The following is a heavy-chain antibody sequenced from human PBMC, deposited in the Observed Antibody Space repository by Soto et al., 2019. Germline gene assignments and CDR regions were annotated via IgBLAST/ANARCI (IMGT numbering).Heavy chain of an antibody. V-gene: IGHV3-7*01. J-gene: IGHJ4*02. CDR2: IKQDGSEK. CDR3: ARVMSPKVGWYLGFDY. D-gene: IGHD6-19*01. CDR1: GFTFSSYW. Sequence: EVQLVESGGGLVQPGGSLRLSCAASGFTFSSYWMSWVRQAPGKGLEWVANIKQDGSEKYYVDSVKGRFTISRDNAKNSLYLQMNCVRAEDTAVYYCARVMSPKVGWYLGFDYWGQGTLVTVSS.